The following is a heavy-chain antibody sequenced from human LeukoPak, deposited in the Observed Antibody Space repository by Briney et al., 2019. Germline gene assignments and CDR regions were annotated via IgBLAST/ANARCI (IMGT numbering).Heavy chain of an antibody. CDR3: AKSPITMIVVVTVYYFDY. Sequence: GGPLRLSCAASGFTFSSYAMSRVRQAPGKGLEWVSAISGSGGSTYYADSVKGRFTISRDNSKNTLYLQMNSLRAEDTAVYYCAKSPITMIVVVTVYYFDYWGQGTLVTVSS. V-gene: IGHV3-23*01. D-gene: IGHD3-22*01. CDR1: GFTFSSYA. J-gene: IGHJ4*02. CDR2: ISGSGGST.